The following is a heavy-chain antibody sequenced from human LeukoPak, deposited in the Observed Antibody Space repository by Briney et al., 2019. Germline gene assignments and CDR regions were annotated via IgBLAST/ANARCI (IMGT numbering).Heavy chain of an antibody. Sequence: PSETLSLTCTVSGGSISSYYWSWIRQPPGKGLEWIGYIYYSGSTNYNPSLKSRLTISVDRSKNLFFLKLTSVTAADTAVYFCARERAPAAYHFDNWGQGTLVTVSS. CDR3: ARERAPAAYHFDN. V-gene: IGHV4-59*12. CDR2: IYYSGST. J-gene: IGHJ4*02. CDR1: GGSISSYY. D-gene: IGHD2-2*01.